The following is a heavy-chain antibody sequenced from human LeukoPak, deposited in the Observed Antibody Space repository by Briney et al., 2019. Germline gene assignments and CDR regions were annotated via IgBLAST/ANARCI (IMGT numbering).Heavy chain of an antibody. CDR1: GFTFDDYA. J-gene: IGHJ6*04. D-gene: IGHD3-10*01. V-gene: IGHV3-43D*04. Sequence: GGSLRLSCAASGFTFDDYAMHWVRQTPGKGLEWVSLISWDGYSTYYADSVKGRFTISRDNSKNSLYLQMNSLRAEDTALYYCAKVFYGSGSYGTNYYDMDVWGKGTTVTVSS. CDR3: AKVFYGSGSYGTNYYDMDV. CDR2: ISWDGYST.